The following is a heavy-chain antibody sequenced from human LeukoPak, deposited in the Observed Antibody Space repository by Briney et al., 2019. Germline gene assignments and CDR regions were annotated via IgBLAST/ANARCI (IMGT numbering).Heavy chain of an antibody. CDR3: ARLAGYCSGDSCFATYYFDY. CDR2: IYPGDSDT. V-gene: IGHV5-51*01. J-gene: IGHJ4*02. Sequence: GESLKISCKGPGYSFTSYWIGWVRQMPGKGLEWMGIIYPGDSDTRYSPSFQGQVTISADKSISTAYLQWSSLKASDSAMYYCARLAGYCSGDSCFATYYFDYWGQGTLVTASS. CDR1: GYSFTSYW. D-gene: IGHD2-15*01.